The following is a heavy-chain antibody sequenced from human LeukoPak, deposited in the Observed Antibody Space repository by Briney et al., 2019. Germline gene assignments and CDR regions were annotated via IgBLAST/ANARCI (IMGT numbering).Heavy chain of an antibody. V-gene: IGHV3-43*02. J-gene: IGHJ4*02. CDR3: AKDKSPLYYDYIWGSYRLPFDS. CDR2: ISGDGSNT. Sequence: PGGSLRLSCAAAGFTFDEYAMHWVRQAPGKGLEWVSLISGDGSNTRYADSVKGRFTISRDNTENSLYLHMNSLGTEDTAFYYCAKDKSPLYYDYIWGSYRLPFDSWGQGTLVTVSS. D-gene: IGHD3-16*02. CDR1: GFTFDEYA.